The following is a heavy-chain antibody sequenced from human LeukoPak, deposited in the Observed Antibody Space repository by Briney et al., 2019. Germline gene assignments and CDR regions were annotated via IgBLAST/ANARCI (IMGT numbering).Heavy chain of an antibody. J-gene: IGHJ4*02. Sequence: GASVTVSCKASGYTFTGYYMHWVQQAPGQGLEWMGWINPNSGGTNYAQKFQGRVTMTRDTSISTAYMELSRLRSDDTAVYYCARVYDFWSGYFYFDYWGQGTLVTVSS. CDR2: INPNSGGT. D-gene: IGHD3-3*01. CDR3: ARVYDFWSGYFYFDY. CDR1: GYTFTGYY. V-gene: IGHV1-2*02.